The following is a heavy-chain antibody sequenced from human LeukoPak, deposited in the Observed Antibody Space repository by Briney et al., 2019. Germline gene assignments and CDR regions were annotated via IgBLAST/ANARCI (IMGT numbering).Heavy chain of an antibody. CDR3: AGSLAAAVEYFDY. D-gene: IGHD6-13*01. V-gene: IGHV3-11*01. J-gene: IGHJ4*02. CDR1: GFTFNNYA. CDR2: ISGSGSNI. Sequence: GGSLRLSCAASGFTFNNYAMSWIRQAPGKGLEWVSYISGSGSNIYYADSVKGRFTISRDNAKNSLYLQMSSLRAEDTAVYYCAGSLAAAVEYFDYWGQGTLVTVSS.